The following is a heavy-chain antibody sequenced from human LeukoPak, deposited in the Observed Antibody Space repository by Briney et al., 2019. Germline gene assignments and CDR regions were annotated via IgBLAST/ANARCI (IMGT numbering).Heavy chain of an antibody. V-gene: IGHV3-48*01. CDR2: ISFSSTTI. Sequence: GGSLRLSCAASGFTFSTYSMNWVRQAPGKGLEWVSYISFSSTTIYYADSVKGRFTISRDNDKNSLYLQMNSLKTEDTAVYYCATIRSGGAFDIWGQGAMVTVSS. CDR1: GFTFSTYS. D-gene: IGHD2-15*01. J-gene: IGHJ3*02. CDR3: ATIRSGGAFDI.